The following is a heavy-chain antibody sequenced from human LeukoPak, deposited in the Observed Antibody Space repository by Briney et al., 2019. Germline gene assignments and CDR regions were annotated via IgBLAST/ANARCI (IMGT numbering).Heavy chain of an antibody. D-gene: IGHD2-2*01. Sequence: GSLRLSCAASGFTFNDYYMSWIRQAPGKGLEWIGEINHSGSTNYNPSLKSRVTISVDTYKNQFSLKLSSVTAADTAVYYCARGLFPPRYCSSTSCHPRAEYFQHWGQGTLVTVSS. CDR3: ARGLFPPRYCSSTSCHPRAEYFQH. J-gene: IGHJ1*01. CDR1: GFTFNDYY. V-gene: IGHV4-34*01. CDR2: INHSGST.